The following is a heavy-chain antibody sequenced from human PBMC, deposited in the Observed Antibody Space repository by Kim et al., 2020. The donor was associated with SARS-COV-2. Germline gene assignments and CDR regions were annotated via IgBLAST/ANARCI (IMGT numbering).Heavy chain of an antibody. Sequence: GGSLRLSCAASGFTFSSYSMNWVRQAPGKGLEWVSYISSSSSTIYYADSVKGRFTISRDNAKNSLYLQMNSLRDEDTAVYYCARDSLLVGIISHRPSYNWCDPWGQGNPVPV. CDR1: GFTFSSYS. V-gene: IGHV3-48*02. J-gene: IGHJ5*02. CDR3: ARDSLLVGIISHRPSYNWCDP. D-gene: IGHD3-10*01. CDR2: ISSSSSTI.